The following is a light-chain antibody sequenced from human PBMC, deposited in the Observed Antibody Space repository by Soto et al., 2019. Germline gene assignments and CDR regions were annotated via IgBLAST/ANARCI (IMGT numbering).Light chain of an antibody. Sequence: QSVLTQPPSASGTPGQSVTISCSGSTSNIGSHFVYWYQQLPGTAPQVLIYRNDQRPSGVPDRFSGSKSGTSASLAISGLRSEDEADYYCITRDSGLTAGVFGGGTKLTVL. CDR1: TSNIGSHF. V-gene: IGLV1-47*01. CDR2: RND. CDR3: ITRDSGLTAGV. J-gene: IGLJ3*02.